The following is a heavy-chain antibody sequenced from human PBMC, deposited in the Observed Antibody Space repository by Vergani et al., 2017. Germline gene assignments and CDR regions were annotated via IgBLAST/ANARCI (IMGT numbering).Heavy chain of an antibody. CDR3: ARSAIVLIPSYYYYYYMDV. Sequence: VQLVESGGGLVKPGGSLRLSCAASGFTFSSYSMNWVRQAPGKGLEWVSSISSSSSYIYYADSVKGRFTISRDNAKNSLYLQMNSLRAEDTAVYYCARSAIVLIPSYYYYYYMDVWGKGTTVTVSS. D-gene: IGHD2-8*01. CDR2: ISSSSSYI. CDR1: GFTFSSYS. V-gene: IGHV3-21*01. J-gene: IGHJ6*03.